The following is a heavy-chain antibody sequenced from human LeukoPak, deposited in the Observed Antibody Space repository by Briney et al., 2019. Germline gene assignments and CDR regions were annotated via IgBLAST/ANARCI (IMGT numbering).Heavy chain of an antibody. CDR2: IYYSGST. CDR1: DGSISSGDYY. J-gene: IGHJ2*01. Sequence: SETLSLTCTVSDGSISSGDYYWSRIRQPPEKGLEWIGYIYYSGSTYYNPSLKSRVTISVDTSKNQFSLKLSSVTAADTAVYYCARDQWEGWYFDLWGRGTLVTVSS. V-gene: IGHV4-30-4*01. D-gene: IGHD1-26*01. CDR3: ARDQWEGWYFDL.